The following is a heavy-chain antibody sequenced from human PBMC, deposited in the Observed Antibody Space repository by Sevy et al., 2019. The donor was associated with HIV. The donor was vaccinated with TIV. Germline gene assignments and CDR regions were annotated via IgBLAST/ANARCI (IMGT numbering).Heavy chain of an antibody. D-gene: IGHD3-3*02. CDR3: AKEGKNIRSGFDP. Sequence: ASVKVSCKASGYSFTKYGIGWVRQAPGQGLEWMGWISGYNGYTNYAQNLQGRVTMTTDTSTSTAYMELRSLRSDDTAIYYCAKEGKNIRSGFDPWGQGTLVTVSS. V-gene: IGHV1-18*01. J-gene: IGHJ5*02. CDR2: ISGYNGYT. CDR1: GYSFTKYG.